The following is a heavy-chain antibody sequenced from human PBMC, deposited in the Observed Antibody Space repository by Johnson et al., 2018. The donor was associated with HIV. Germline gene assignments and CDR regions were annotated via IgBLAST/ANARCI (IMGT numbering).Heavy chain of an antibody. D-gene: IGHD6-19*01. V-gene: IGHV3-9*01. CDR3: ANEAVDSGAFDI. Sequence: VQLVESGGGLVQPGRSLRLSCAASGFTFDDYAMHWVRQAPGKGLEWVSGISWNSGSIGYADSVKGPFTISRDNAKNSLYLQMNSLRAEDTALYYCANEAVDSGAFDIWGQGTMVTVSS. CDR2: ISWNSGSI. J-gene: IGHJ3*02. CDR1: GFTFDDYA.